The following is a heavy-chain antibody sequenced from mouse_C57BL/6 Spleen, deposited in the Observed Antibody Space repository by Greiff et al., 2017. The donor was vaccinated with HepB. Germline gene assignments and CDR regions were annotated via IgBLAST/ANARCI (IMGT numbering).Heavy chain of an antibody. CDR1: GFTFSDYG. J-gene: IGHJ4*01. CDR2: ISSGSSTI. Sequence: EVKLMESGGGLVKPGASLKLSCAASGFTFSDYGMHWVRQAPEKGLEWVAYISSGSSTIYYADTVKGRFTISRDNAKNTLFLQMTSLGSEDTAMYYCASRPADYAMDYWGQGTSVTVSS. V-gene: IGHV5-17*01. D-gene: IGHD3-2*02. CDR3: ASRPADYAMDY.